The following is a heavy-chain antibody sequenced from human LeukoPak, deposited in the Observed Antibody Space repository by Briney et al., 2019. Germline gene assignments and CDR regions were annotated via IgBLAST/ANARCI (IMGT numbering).Heavy chain of an antibody. D-gene: IGHD2-21*02. CDR3: ARVPPWAYCGGDCYAP. J-gene: IGHJ5*02. V-gene: IGHV4-39*07. CDR1: GGSISSSSYY. Sequence: PSETLSLTCTVSGGSISSSSYYWGWIRQPPGKGLEWIGSIYYSGSTYYNPSLKSRVTISVDTSKNQFSLKLSSVTAADTAVYYCARVPPWAYCGGDCYAPWGQGTLVTVSS. CDR2: IYYSGST.